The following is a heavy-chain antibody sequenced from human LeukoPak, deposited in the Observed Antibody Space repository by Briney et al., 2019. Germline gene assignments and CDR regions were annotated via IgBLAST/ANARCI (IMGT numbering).Heavy chain of an antibody. D-gene: IGHD2-2*01. Sequence: SETLSLTCAVYGGSFRAYYWMEIRQPPGKGLEGFGEINHGGSHNYNPSLNRPVTMSVTTSKNQFSMKFTSVPAADTAAYYCRIVGVPPPREASDIWGQGTMVTVTS. CDR1: GGSFRAYY. V-gene: IGHV4-34*01. J-gene: IGHJ3*02. CDR3: RIVGVPPPREASDI. CDR2: INHGGSH.